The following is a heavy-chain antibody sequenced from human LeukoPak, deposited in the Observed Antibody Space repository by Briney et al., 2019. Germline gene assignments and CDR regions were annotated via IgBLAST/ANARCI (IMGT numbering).Heavy chain of an antibody. V-gene: IGHV1-69*05. D-gene: IGHD3-10*01. CDR2: IIPIFGTA. CDR3: ARDRGPPQDAFDI. J-gene: IGHJ3*02. CDR1: GGTFSSYA. Sequence: ASVKVSCKASGGTFSSYAISWVRQAPGQGLEWMGGIIPIFGTANYAQKFQGRVTITTDESTSTAYMELSSLRSEDTAVYYCARDRGPPQDAFDIWGQGTMVTVSS.